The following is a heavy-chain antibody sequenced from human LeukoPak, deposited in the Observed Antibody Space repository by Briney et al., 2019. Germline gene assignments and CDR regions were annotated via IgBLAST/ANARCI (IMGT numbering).Heavy chain of an antibody. J-gene: IGHJ6*03. Sequence: ASVKVSCKASGYTFSNYDINWVRQATGQGLEWMGWMNPNTGNTGYAQKFQGRVSMTRNTSTSTAYMELSSLRSEDTAVYYCARWGGNFGSGSYTLYHYYMDVWGKGTTVTVSS. CDR1: GYTFSNYD. CDR3: ARWGGNFGSGSYTLYHYYMDV. V-gene: IGHV1-8*01. D-gene: IGHD3-10*01. CDR2: MNPNTGNT.